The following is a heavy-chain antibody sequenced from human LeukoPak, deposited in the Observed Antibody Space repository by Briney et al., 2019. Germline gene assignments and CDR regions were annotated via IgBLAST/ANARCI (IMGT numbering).Heavy chain of an antibody. J-gene: IGHJ3*02. V-gene: IGHV1-2*06. D-gene: IGHD4-17*01. CDR1: GYTFTGYY. CDR2: INPNSGGT. CDR3: ARTRTVTTELMRAFEI. Sequence: GASVKVSCKASGYTFTGYYMHWVRQAPGQGLEWMGRINPNSGGTNYAQKFQGRVTMTRDTSISTAYMELGSLRSDDTAIYYCARTRTVTTELMRAFEIWGQGTMVTVSS.